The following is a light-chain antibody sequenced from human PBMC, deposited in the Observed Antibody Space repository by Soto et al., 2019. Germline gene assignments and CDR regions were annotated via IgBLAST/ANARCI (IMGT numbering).Light chain of an antibody. CDR1: GNDVGAYNY. Sequence: QSVLTQPRSVSGSPGQSVTISCTGTGNDVGAYNYVSWYQQHPGRSPKLLIYGVVRWPSGVPDRFSGSKSGNTASLTISGLQAEDEADYFCCSYAGGYTYLFGNGTKSPS. CDR3: CSYAGGYTYL. J-gene: IGLJ1*01. CDR2: GVV. V-gene: IGLV2-11*01.